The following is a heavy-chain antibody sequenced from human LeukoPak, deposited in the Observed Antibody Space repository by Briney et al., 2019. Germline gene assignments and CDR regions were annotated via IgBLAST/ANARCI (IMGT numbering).Heavy chain of an antibody. CDR1: GFTFSSYG. J-gene: IGHJ4*01. V-gene: IGHV3-48*04. Sequence: GGSLRLSCAASGFTFSSYGMNWVRQAPGKGLEWVSYISSSSSTIYYADSVKGRFTISRDNAKNSLYLQMNSLRAEDTALYYCATYGSGSGTFFDSWGQGTLVTVSS. D-gene: IGHD3-10*01. CDR2: ISSSSSTI. CDR3: ATYGSGSGTFFDS.